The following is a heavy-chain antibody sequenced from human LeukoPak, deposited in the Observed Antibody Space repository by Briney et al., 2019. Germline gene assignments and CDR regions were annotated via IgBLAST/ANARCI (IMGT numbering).Heavy chain of an antibody. Sequence: GGSLRLSCAASGFTFSSYEMNWVRQAPGKGLEWVSYISSSGSTIYYADSVKGRFTISRDNAKNSLYLQMNGLRAEDTAVYYCAKDRGYCSSTSCYYYYYGMDVWGQGTTVTVSS. V-gene: IGHV3-48*03. J-gene: IGHJ6*02. CDR2: ISSSGSTI. D-gene: IGHD2-2*01. CDR1: GFTFSSYE. CDR3: AKDRGYCSSTSCYYYYYGMDV.